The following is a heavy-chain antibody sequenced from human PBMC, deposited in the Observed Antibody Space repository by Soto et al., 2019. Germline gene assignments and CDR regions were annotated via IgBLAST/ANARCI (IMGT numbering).Heavy chain of an antibody. CDR1: GGTFSSYA. J-gene: IGHJ4*02. CDR2: IIPIFGTE. V-gene: IGHV1-69*01. CDR3: ANRGSVLPGDY. D-gene: IGHD1-26*01. Sequence: QVQLVQSGAEVKKPGSSVKVSCKASGGTFSSYAISWVRQAPGQGLEWMGGIIPIFGTENYEKKFQGRVTITADESTSTAYMELSSLRSEDPAVYYCANRGSVLPGDYWGQGTLVTVSS.